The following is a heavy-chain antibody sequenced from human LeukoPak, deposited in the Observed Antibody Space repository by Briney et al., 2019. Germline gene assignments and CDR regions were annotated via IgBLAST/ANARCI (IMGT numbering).Heavy chain of an antibody. CDR3: ARQSYYYDSSGYYEVSWFDP. CDR2: IYYSGST. V-gene: IGHV4-39*01. D-gene: IGHD3-22*01. CDR1: GGSISSSSYY. J-gene: IGHJ5*02. Sequence: SETLSLTCTVSGGSISSSSYYWGWIRQPPGKGLEWIGCIYYSGSTYYNTSLKSRVTISVDTSKNQSSLKLSSVTAADTAVYYCARQSYYYDSSGYYEVSWFDPWGQGTLVTVSS.